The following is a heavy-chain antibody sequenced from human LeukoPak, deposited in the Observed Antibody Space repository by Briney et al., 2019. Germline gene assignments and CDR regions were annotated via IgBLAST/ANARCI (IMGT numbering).Heavy chain of an antibody. CDR3: ARSRLHPIIFDY. CDR1: GGSFSGYY. D-gene: IGHD5-24*01. V-gene: IGHV4-34*01. J-gene: IGHJ4*02. CDR2: INHSGST. Sequence: PSETLALTCAVYGGSFSGYYWSWIRQPPGKGLEWIGEINHSGSTNYNPSLKSRVTISVDTSKTQFSLKLSSVTAADTAVYYCARSRLHPIIFDYWGQGTLVTVSS.